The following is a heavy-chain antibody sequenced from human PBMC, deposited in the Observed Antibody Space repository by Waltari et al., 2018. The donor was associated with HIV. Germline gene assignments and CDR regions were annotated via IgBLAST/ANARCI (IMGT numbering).Heavy chain of an antibody. Sequence: EMQLAESGGGLAQPGKSLRLSCAASGFSVTATFMGWIRQAPGKGLGWVSVIYTGGNILYADSVRGRFTISRDSSRNTLDLQMDNLRDEDTAVYYCARGGPGGSQPFDHWGQGTLVTVSS. V-gene: IGHV3-53*01. D-gene: IGHD2-15*01. J-gene: IGHJ4*02. CDR2: IYTGGNI. CDR1: GFSVTATF. CDR3: ARGGPGGSQPFDH.